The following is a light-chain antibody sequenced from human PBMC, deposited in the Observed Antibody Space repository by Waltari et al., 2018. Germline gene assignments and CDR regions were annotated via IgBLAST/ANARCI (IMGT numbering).Light chain of an antibody. CDR3: QQYNDWPPWT. V-gene: IGKV3-15*01. J-gene: IGKJ1*01. Sequence: EIVMTQSPASLSLSPGERATLPCRASQTVTSNLTWYQQKPGQAPRLLIYGASTRAAGIPVRFRGSGSGTEFTLTVSGLQSEDFAIYYCQQYNDWPPWTFGQGTKVEIK. CDR2: GAS. CDR1: QTVTSN.